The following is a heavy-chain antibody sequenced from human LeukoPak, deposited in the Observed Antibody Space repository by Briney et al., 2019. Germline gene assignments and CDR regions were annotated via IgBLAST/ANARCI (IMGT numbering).Heavy chain of an antibody. J-gene: IGHJ6*03. Sequence: GESLKISCKASGYTFTNYWIGWVRQMPGKGLEWMGIIYPEDSDTKYSPSFQGQVTISVDESTSTAYLQWCSLKASDTAIYYCARHEVGGDSSSGYEYYYYMDVWGKGTAVTVSS. CDR2: IYPEDSDT. D-gene: IGHD3-3*01. CDR3: ARHEVGGDSSSGYEYYYYMDV. CDR1: GYTFTNYW. V-gene: IGHV5-51*01.